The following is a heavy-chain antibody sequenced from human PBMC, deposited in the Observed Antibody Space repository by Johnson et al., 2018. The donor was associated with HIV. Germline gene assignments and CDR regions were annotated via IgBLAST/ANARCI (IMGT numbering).Heavy chain of an antibody. Sequence: VQLVESGGGLVQPGRSLRLSCAASGFTFDDYAMHWVRQAPGKGLEWVSGISWNSGSIGYADSVKGRFTISRDNAKNSLYLQMNSLRAEDTALYYCAKDTERGTITMIVGGLLGLRWAMWG. CDR1: GFTFDDYA. CDR3: AKDTERGTITMIVGGLLGLRWAM. J-gene: IGHJ1*01. V-gene: IGHV3-9*01. D-gene: IGHD3-22*01. CDR2: ISWNSGSI.